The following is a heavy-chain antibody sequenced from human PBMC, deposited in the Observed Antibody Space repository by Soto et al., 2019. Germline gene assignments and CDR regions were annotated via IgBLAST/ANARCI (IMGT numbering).Heavy chain of an antibody. CDR2: ISYDGSNK. CDR1: GFTFSSYA. Sequence: GGSLRLSCAASGFTFSSYAMHWVRQAPDKGLEWVAVISYDGSNKYYADSVKGRFTISRDNSKNTLYLQMNSLRAEDTAVYYCARAGYSSSAGFDYWGQGTLVTVSS. D-gene: IGHD6-6*01. CDR3: ARAGYSSSAGFDY. V-gene: IGHV3-30-3*01. J-gene: IGHJ4*02.